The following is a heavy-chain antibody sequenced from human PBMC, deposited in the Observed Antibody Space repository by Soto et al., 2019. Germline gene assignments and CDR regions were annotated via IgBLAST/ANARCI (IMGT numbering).Heavy chain of an antibody. CDR1: GYTFTSYY. D-gene: IGHD2-15*01. Sequence: GASMKVSCKASGYTFTSYYMHWVRQAPGQGLEWMGIINPSGGSTSYAQKFQGRVTMTRDTSTSSVYMELSSLRSEDTAVYYCARDINCSGGSCYPNYYYYGMDVWGQGTTVTVSS. CDR2: INPSGGST. CDR3: ARDINCSGGSCYPNYYYYGMDV. J-gene: IGHJ6*02. V-gene: IGHV1-46*01.